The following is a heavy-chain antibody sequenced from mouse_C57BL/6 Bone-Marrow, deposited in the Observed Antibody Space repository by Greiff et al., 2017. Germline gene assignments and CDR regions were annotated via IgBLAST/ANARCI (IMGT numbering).Heavy chain of an antibody. Sequence: VQLQQSGPELVKPGASVKISCKASGYTFTDYYMNWVKQSHGKSLEWIGDINPNNGGTSYNQKFKGKATLTVDKSSSTAYMELRSLTSEDSAVYYCARGEWAYWGQGTLVTVSA. D-gene: IGHD1-3*01. V-gene: IGHV1-26*01. CDR2: INPNNGGT. CDR1: GYTFTDYY. J-gene: IGHJ3*01. CDR3: ARGEWAY.